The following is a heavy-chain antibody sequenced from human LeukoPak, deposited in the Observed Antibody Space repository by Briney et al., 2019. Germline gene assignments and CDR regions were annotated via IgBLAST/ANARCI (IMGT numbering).Heavy chain of an antibody. CDR1: GGSISSSSYY. Sequence: SETLSLTCTVSGGSISSSSYYWGWIRQPPGKGLEWIGSIYYSGSTYYNPSLKRRVTISVDTSKNQFSLKLSSVTAADTAVYYCARLARDVGYCSSTSCLRADYWGQGTLVTVSS. J-gene: IGHJ4*02. CDR2: IYYSGST. CDR3: ARLARDVGYCSSTSCLRADY. D-gene: IGHD2-2*01. V-gene: IGHV4-39*01.